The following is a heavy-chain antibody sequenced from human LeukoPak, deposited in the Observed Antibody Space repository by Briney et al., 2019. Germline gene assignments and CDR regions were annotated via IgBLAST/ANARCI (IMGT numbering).Heavy chain of an antibody. CDR2: INPDGSST. D-gene: IGHD5-24*01. V-gene: IGHV3-74*01. CDR3: ARGYNYANDFDS. Sequence: GGSLRLSCAASGFTFTTYWMHWVRQAPGKGLVWVSRINPDGSSTTYADSVKGRFTISRDNAKNTLYLQMNSLRVEDTALYYCARGYNYANDFDSWGQGTLVSVSS. CDR1: GFTFTTYW. J-gene: IGHJ4*02.